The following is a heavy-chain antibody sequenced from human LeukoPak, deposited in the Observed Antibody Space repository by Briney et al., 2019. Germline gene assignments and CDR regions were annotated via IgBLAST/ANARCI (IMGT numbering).Heavy chain of an antibody. CDR1: GFIFRDYA. CDR2: FRGDGET. Sequence: GGSLRPSCVASGFIFRDYAMSRVRQTPAGGLGWVSSFRGDGETFYTDSVKGRFTLSRDHSRNTGYLQLSNLRVEDTVVYYCGKASWVSSADAVLWGQGTLVTVS. J-gene: IGHJ4*02. D-gene: IGHD3-16*01. V-gene: IGHV3-23*01. CDR3: GKASWVSSADAVL.